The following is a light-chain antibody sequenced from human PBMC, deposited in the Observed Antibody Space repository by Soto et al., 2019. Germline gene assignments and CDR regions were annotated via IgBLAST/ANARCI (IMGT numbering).Light chain of an antibody. Sequence: QAVVTQSPSASASLGASVKLTCTLSSGHSSYAIAWHHQQPEKGPRYLMKFNSDGSHSKGDGIPDRFSGSSSGAERYLTISRLQSEDEADYYCQTWDSGIWVFGGGTKLTVL. CDR1: SGHSSYA. CDR2: FNSDGSH. J-gene: IGLJ3*02. CDR3: QTWDSGIWV. V-gene: IGLV4-69*01.